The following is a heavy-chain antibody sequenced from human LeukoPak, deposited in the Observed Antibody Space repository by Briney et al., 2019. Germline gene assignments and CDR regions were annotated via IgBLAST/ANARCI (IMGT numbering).Heavy chain of an antibody. CDR3: ATHSSGYSGTHDAFDI. D-gene: IGHD3-22*01. Sequence: GASVKVSCKASGYTFTGYYMHWVRLAPGQGLEWMGWINPNSGGTNYAQKFQGRVTMTRDTSISTAYMELSRLRSDDTAVYYCATHSSGYSGTHDAFDIWGQGTMVTVSS. CDR1: GYTFTGYY. V-gene: IGHV1-2*02. J-gene: IGHJ3*02. CDR2: INPNSGGT.